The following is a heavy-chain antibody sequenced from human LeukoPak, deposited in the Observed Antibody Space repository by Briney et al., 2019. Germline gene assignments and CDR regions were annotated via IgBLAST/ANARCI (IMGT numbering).Heavy chain of an antibody. J-gene: IGHJ4*02. CDR3: ARASWVSSADAVR. CDR1: GLSFISFA. V-gene: IGHV3-23*01. Sequence: GGSLRLSCAASGLSFISFALGWVRPAPARGPEWVSSLRGDGETFYADSVRGRFTLSRDDSKNTVYLQLNNFRVEDTAIYYCARASWVSSADAVRWGQGTQVTVSS. D-gene: IGHD3-16*01. CDR2: LRGDGET.